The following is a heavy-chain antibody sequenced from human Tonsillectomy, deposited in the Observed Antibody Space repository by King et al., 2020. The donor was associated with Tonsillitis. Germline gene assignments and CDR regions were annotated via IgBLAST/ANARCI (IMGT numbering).Heavy chain of an antibody. CDR3: AFLRFLEWSDSWDYGMDV. D-gene: IGHD3-3*01. CDR2: ISYDGSNK. J-gene: IGHJ6*02. Sequence: VQLVESGGGVVQPGRSLRLSCAASGFSFSTYGMHWVRQAPGKGLEWVAVISYDGSNKYYADSVKGRFTISRENSKNTLYLQMNSLRAEDTAVYYCAFLRFLEWSDSWDYGMDVWGQGTTVTVSS. CDR1: GFSFSTYG. V-gene: IGHV3-30*03.